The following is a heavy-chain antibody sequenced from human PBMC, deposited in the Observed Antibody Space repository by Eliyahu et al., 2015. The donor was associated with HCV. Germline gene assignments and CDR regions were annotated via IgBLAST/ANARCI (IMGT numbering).Heavy chain of an antibody. Sequence: QVQLVQSGAELKKPGASVKVSCXXSGHIXREXSIQWVRQGPGKGLEWMGGFHPHEGETVNAQKFQGRVTLTEDSSTDTAYMTLSSLTSDDTAIYYCTILSRTGFCGGNGCLYYNGMDVWGQGTTVIVSS. D-gene: IGHD5-12*01. CDR1: GHIXREXS. V-gene: IGHV1-24*01. J-gene: IGHJ6*02. CDR3: TILSRTGFCGGNGCLYYNGMDV. CDR2: FHPHEGET.